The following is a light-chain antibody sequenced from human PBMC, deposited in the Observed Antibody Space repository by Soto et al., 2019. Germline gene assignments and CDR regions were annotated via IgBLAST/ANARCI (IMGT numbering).Light chain of an antibody. J-gene: IGKJ5*01. CDR1: QDISTW. Sequence: DIQMTQSPSSVSASVGDRVTITCRASQDISTWLAWYQQKPGKAPKFVIFAASTLQSGVPSRFSDSGSGTDFTLTISSLQPEDFATYYCQQANSFPITFGQGTRLEIK. CDR3: QQANSFPIT. CDR2: AAS. V-gene: IGKV1-12*01.